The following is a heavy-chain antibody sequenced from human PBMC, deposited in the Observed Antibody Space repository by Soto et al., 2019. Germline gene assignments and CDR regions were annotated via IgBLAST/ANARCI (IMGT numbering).Heavy chain of an antibody. V-gene: IGHV3-66*01. Sequence: EVQLVESGGGWVRPGESLRLSCAASGFNVRNNYMSWVRQAPGKGLEWVSLIQNSGSTFYADSVKGRITVSRDNSKNILCLQMNSLRAEDTAVYYCARDSGLSAFDVWGQGTIVTVSS. CDR1: GFNVRNNY. CDR3: ARDSGLSAFDV. D-gene: IGHD3-10*01. CDR2: IQNSGST. J-gene: IGHJ3*01.